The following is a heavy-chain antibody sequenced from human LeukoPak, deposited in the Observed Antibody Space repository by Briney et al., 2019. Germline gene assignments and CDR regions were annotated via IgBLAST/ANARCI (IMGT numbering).Heavy chain of an antibody. D-gene: IGHD4-17*01. CDR3: ARREENYGDYGAYYFDY. V-gene: IGHV4-59*01. CDR2: NYYDGST. CDR1: GASINSSY. J-gene: IGHJ4*02. Sequence: SETRSLTCTVPGASINSSYWSWIRQPPGKGLKWIGYNYYDGSTNYNPYIKSRLTISLDASKNHVYLKLSSVTAADTAVYYCARREENYGDYGAYYFDYWGQGTLVTVSS.